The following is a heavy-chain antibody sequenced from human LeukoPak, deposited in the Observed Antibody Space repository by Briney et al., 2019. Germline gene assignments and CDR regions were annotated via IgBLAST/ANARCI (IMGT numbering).Heavy chain of an antibody. CDR3: AREYYDSSGYYSYYFDY. V-gene: IGHV1-2*02. Sequence: ASVKVSCKASGYTFTGYYMHWVRQAPGQGLEWMGWISPNSGGTNYAQNFQGRVTMTRDTSISTAYMELSRLRSDDTAVYYCAREYYDSSGYYSYYFDYWGQGTLDTVSS. CDR1: GYTFTGYY. D-gene: IGHD3-22*01. J-gene: IGHJ4*02. CDR2: ISPNSGGT.